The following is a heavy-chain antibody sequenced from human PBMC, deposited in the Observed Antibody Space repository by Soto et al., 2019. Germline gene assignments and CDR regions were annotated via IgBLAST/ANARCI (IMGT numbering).Heavy chain of an antibody. D-gene: IGHD2-2*01. Sequence: QVQLVQSGAEVKKPGASVKVSCKASGYTSTNYAMHWVRQAPGQRLEWMGWINAGNGNTQFSQKFQGRVTITRDTSASTAYMELSSLRSEDTAVYYCARAGYCSSTSCSDAFDIWGQGTMVTVSA. CDR3: ARAGYCSSTSCSDAFDI. V-gene: IGHV1-3*01. CDR2: INAGNGNT. J-gene: IGHJ3*02. CDR1: GYTSTNYA.